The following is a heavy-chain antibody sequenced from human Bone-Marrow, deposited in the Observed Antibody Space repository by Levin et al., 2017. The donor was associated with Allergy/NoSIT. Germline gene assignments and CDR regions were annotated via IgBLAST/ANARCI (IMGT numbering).Heavy chain of an antibody. D-gene: IGHD1-26*01. J-gene: IGHJ4*02. CDR3: ARGAGSHPWAVFDY. V-gene: IGHV3-30*04. CDR2: MSNDGNFK. CDR1: EFTFSRYP. Sequence: RAGGSLRLSCAASEFTFSRYPMHWVRQAPGKGLEWLAVMSNDGNFKSYADSVKGRFTISRDNSKDTLYLQMNSLRPEDTAVYYCARGAGSHPWAVFDYWGQGALVTVSS.